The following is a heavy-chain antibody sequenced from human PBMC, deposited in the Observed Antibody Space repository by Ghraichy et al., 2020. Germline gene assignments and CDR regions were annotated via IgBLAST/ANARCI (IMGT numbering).Heavy chain of an antibody. CDR2: IKPDDSET. Sequence: GESLNISCGVSGLSFTRYWMTWVRQAPGKGLEWVANIKPDDSETYYVDSVKGRFTISRDNAKNLFYLQMNSLRAEDTAVYYCATRYCITTSCFTGTQYFFGYWGQGTLVTVSS. CDR3: ATRYCITTSCFTGTQYFFGY. D-gene: IGHD2-2*02. CDR1: GLSFTRYW. V-gene: IGHV3-7*01. J-gene: IGHJ4*02.